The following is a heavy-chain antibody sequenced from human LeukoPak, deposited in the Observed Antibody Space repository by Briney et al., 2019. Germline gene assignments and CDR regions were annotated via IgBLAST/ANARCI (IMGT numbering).Heavy chain of an antibody. V-gene: IGHV4-34*01. Sequence: ASETLSLTCSVYGGSFSGYYWSWIRQPPGKGLEWIGEINYSGSTNYNPSLKSRVTISVDTSKNQFSLKLSSVTAADTAVYYCARGPVNKLRFLEWLSGGGFDPWGQGTLVTVSS. CDR1: GGSFSGYY. CDR3: ARGPVNKLRFLEWLSGGGFDP. J-gene: IGHJ5*02. CDR2: INYSGST. D-gene: IGHD3-3*01.